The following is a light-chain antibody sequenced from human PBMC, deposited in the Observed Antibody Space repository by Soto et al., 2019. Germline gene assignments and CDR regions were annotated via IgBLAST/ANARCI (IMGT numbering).Light chain of an antibody. CDR1: QSVGSY. CDR3: QQRSNWPPT. V-gene: IGKV3-11*01. J-gene: IGKJ4*01. Sequence: EIVLTQSPDTLSLSPGKRATLSCRASQSVGSYLAWYQQRGGQGPRLLIYDASNRATGIPARFTGSGSGTDFTLTISSLEPEDFAVYFCQQRSNWPPTFGGGTKVDIK. CDR2: DAS.